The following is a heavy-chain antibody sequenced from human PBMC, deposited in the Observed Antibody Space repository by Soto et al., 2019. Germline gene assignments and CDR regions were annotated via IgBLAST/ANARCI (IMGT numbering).Heavy chain of an antibody. D-gene: IGHD3-9*01. J-gene: IGHJ4*02. CDR3: AKDRAARGELRYFDWLLSPFDY. V-gene: IGHV3-23*01. Sequence: GGSLRLSCAASGFTFSSYAMSWVRQAPGKGLEWVSAISGSGGSTYYADSVKGRFTISRDNSKNTLYLQMNSLRAEDTAVYYCAKDRAARGELRYFDWLLSPFDYWGQGTLVTVSS. CDR2: ISGSGGST. CDR1: GFTFSSYA.